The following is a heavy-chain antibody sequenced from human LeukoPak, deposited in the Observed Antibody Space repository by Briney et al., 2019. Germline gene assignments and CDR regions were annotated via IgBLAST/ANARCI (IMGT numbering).Heavy chain of an antibody. J-gene: IGHJ4*02. Sequence: SETLSLTCAVSGYSISSGYYWGRIRQPPGKGLEWIGSIYHSGSTVYSTSLKSRVTISVDTSKNQFSLRLNSVTAADTAVYYCVRNISLGRDTTMVPAFDYWGQGTLVTVSS. CDR3: VRNISLGRDTTMVPAFDY. V-gene: IGHV4-38-2*01. CDR2: IYHSGST. D-gene: IGHD5-18*01. CDR1: GYSISSGYY.